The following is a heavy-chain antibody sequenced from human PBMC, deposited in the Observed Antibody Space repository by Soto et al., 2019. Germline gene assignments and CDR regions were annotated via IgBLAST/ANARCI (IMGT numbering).Heavy chain of an antibody. CDR2: IYYSGST. J-gene: IGHJ4*02. V-gene: IGHV4-30-4*01. D-gene: IGHD3-22*01. CDR3: ARGDYYDHSGYSNFDY. CDR1: GGSISSGDYN. Sequence: SETLSLTCTVSGGSISSGDYNWSWIRQPPGKGLEWIGYIYYSGSTYYNPSLKRRVIISLDTSKNQFSLRLSSVTAADTATYYCARGDYYDHSGYSNFDYWGQGTLVTVSS.